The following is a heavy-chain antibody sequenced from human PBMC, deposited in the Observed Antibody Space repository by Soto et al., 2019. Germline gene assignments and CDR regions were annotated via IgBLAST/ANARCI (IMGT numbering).Heavy chain of an antibody. Sequence: QVQLQESGPGLVKPSQTLSLTCTLSGVSITSGAYYWTWVRQHPGKGLEWIGYIYYNGNTYFSSSLKSRLTISIDTSKNQFSLKLSSVTAADTAMYYCARARLRAVYAFDFWGQGTMVTVSS. CDR3: ARARLRAVYAFDF. J-gene: IGHJ3*01. D-gene: IGHD4-17*01. CDR2: IYYNGNT. CDR1: GVSITSGAYY. V-gene: IGHV4-31*03.